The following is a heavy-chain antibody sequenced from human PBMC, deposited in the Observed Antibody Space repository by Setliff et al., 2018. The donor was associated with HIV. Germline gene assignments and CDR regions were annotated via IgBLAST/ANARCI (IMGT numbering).Heavy chain of an antibody. V-gene: IGHV1-69*05. D-gene: IGHD4-17*01. CDR2: LIPIYATS. Sequence: GASVKVSCKASGGTFSSHAISWVRQAPGQGLEWMGGLIPIYATSDYAQKLQGSVTISTDESARTAYMELRSLRSEDTAVYYCAVGPHGDYELGWFDLWGQGTLVTVSS. J-gene: IGHJ5*02. CDR1: GGTFSSHA. CDR3: AVGPHGDYELGWFDL.